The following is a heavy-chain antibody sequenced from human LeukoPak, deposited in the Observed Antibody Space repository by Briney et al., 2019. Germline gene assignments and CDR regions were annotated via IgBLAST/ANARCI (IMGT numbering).Heavy chain of an antibody. V-gene: IGHV4-39*07. CDR1: GGSISSSSYY. Sequence: PSETLSLTCTVSGGSISSSSYYWGWIRQPPGKGLEWIGSIYYSGSTYYNPSLKSRVTISVDTSKNQFSLKLSSVTAADTAVYYCATLPYYYDSSGYLPDYWGQGTLVTVSS. J-gene: IGHJ4*02. CDR3: ATLPYYYDSSGYLPDY. CDR2: IYYSGST. D-gene: IGHD3-22*01.